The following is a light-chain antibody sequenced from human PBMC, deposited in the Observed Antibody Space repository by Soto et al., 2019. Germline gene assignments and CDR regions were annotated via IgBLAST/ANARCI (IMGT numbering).Light chain of an antibody. J-gene: IGLJ1*01. CDR3: SSYTSSSTRYV. Sequence: QSVLTQPPSVSAAPGQKVTISCSGSSSNIGNNYVSWYQQLPGTAPKLMIYEVSNRPSGVSNRFSGSKSGNTASLTISGLQAEDEADYYCSSYTSSSTRYVFGTGTKVTVL. V-gene: IGLV2-14*01. CDR2: EVS. CDR1: SSNIGNNY.